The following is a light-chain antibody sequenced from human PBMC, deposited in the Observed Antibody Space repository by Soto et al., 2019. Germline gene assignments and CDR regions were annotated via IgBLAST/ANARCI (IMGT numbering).Light chain of an antibody. Sequence: QLVLTQPPSVSGSPGQSVTISCSGSSSDVGSRKSVSWYKQAPGSSPKRIIFEVNTRPSGVPDRFSESKSGNTASLTISGLQPEDEADYYCSSYISSITSHVFGSGTKLTVL. CDR1: SSDVGSRKS. V-gene: IGLV2-18*02. J-gene: IGLJ1*01. CDR3: SSYISSITSHV. CDR2: EVN.